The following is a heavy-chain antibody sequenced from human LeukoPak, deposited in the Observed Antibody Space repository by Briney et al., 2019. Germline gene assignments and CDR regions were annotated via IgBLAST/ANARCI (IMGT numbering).Heavy chain of an antibody. CDR2: IIPILGIA. CDR3: ARDPAQNYDILTGYYLGYYYYGMDV. J-gene: IGHJ6*02. D-gene: IGHD3-9*01. V-gene: IGHV1-69*04. Sequence: SVKVSCKASGGTFSSYAIGWVRQAPGQGLEWMGRIIPILGIANYAQKFQGRVTITADKSTSTAYMELSSLRSEDTAVYYCARDPAQNYDILTGYYLGYYYYGMDVWGQGTTVTVSS. CDR1: GGTFSSYA.